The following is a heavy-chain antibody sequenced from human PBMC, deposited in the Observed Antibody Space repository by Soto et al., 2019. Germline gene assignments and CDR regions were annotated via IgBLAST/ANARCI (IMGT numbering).Heavy chain of an antibody. CDR1: GGSITSGGSY. Sequence: QVQLRESGPGLVKPAQTLSLTCTVSGGSITSGGSYWSWVRQVPGKGLEWIGHIYYSGRTYYNPSLKSRAAMSVDTSRNLLSLKLDSVTAADTAVYYCAKALPGGTIYYMHGWGEGTRVTVSS. D-gene: IGHD1-7*01. J-gene: IGHJ6*03. V-gene: IGHV4-31*02. CDR2: IYYSGRT. CDR3: AKALPGGTIYYMHG.